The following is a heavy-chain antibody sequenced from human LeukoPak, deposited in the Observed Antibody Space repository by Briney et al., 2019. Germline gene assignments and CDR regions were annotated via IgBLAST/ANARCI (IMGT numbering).Heavy chain of an antibody. D-gene: IGHD2-2*01. CDR2: INPNSGGT. CDR3: ARVGGYCSSTSCYGYYYGMDV. V-gene: IGHV1-2*02. J-gene: IGHJ6*02. Sequence: ASVKVSCKASGYTFTGYYMHWVRRAPGQGLEWMGWINPNSGGTNYAQKFQGGDTMTRDTSISTAYMELSRLRSDDTAVYYCARVGGYCSSTSCYGYYYGMDVWGQGTTVTVSS. CDR1: GYTFTGYY.